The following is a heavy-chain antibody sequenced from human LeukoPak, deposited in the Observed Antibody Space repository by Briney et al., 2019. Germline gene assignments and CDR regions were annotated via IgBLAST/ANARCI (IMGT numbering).Heavy chain of an antibody. CDR2: ISAYNGNT. Sequence: ASVKVSCKVSGYTLTELSMHWVRQAPGKGLEWMGWISAYNGNTNYAQKLQGRVTMTTDTSTSTAYMELRSLRSDDTAVYYCARVPNVDIVATSPPRYWGQGTLVTVSS. J-gene: IGHJ4*02. CDR1: GYTLTELS. V-gene: IGHV1-18*01. CDR3: ARVPNVDIVATSPPRY. D-gene: IGHD5-12*01.